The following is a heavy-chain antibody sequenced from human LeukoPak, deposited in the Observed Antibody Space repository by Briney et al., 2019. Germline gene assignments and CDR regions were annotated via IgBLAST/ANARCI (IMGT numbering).Heavy chain of an antibody. CDR3: AKSGHYFDIITYFDY. J-gene: IGHJ4*02. D-gene: IGHD3-22*01. V-gene: IGHV3-23*01. CDR1: GFTFSSYA. Sequence: GGSLRLSCAASGFTFSSYAMSWVRQAPGKGLEWVSAISGSGGSTYYADSVKGRVTISRENSKNTMYMQMNRLRAEDTAVYYCAKSGHYFDIITYFDYWGQGSLVTVSS. CDR2: ISGSGGST.